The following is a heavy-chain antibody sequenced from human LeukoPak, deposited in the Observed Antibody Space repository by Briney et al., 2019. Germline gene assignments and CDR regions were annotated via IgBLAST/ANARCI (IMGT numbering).Heavy chain of an antibody. CDR2: IKQDGSEE. CDR1: GFTFSSYW. Sequence: GGSLRLSCAASGFTFSSYWMTWVRQAPGKGLEWVANIKQDGSEEYYVDPVKGRFTISRDDAKNSLYLQMNSLRPEDTALYYCAKRSAAGTVGYFDYWGQGTLVTVSS. J-gene: IGHJ4*02. CDR3: AKRSAAGTVGYFDY. D-gene: IGHD6-13*01. V-gene: IGHV3-7*03.